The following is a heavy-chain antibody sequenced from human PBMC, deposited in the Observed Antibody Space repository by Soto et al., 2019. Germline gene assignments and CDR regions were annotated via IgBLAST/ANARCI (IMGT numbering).Heavy chain of an antibody. D-gene: IGHD3-10*01. Sequence: QVQLVQSGAEVKKPGASVKVSCKASGYTFTSYGISWVRQAPGQGLEWMGWISAYNGNTNYAQKLQGRVTMTTDTSTSTAYMELRSLRSDDTAVYYCARCPYYYGSVSYPSVGVGWFDPWGQGTLVTVSS. CDR3: ARCPYYYGSVSYPSVGVGWFDP. V-gene: IGHV1-18*01. CDR2: ISAYNGNT. CDR1: GYTFTSYG. J-gene: IGHJ5*02.